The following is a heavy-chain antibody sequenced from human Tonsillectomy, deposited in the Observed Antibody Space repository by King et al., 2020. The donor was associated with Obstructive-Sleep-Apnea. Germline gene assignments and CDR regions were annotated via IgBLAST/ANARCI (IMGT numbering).Heavy chain of an antibody. CDR3: AGDPMVRGVIISYYFDY. CDR2: ISSNGGST. Sequence: VQLVESGGGLVQPGGSLRLSCAASGFTFSSYAMHWVRQAPGKGLEYVSAISSNGGSTYYANSVKGRFTISRDNSKNTLYLQMGSLRAEDMAVYYCAGDPMVRGVIISYYFDYWGQGTLVTVSS. V-gene: IGHV3-64*01. D-gene: IGHD3-10*01. CDR1: GFTFSSYA. J-gene: IGHJ4*02.